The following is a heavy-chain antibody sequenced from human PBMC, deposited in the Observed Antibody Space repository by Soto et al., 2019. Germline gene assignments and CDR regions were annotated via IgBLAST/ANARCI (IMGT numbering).Heavy chain of an antibody. CDR3: ARGRKRWAFDI. J-gene: IGHJ3*02. V-gene: IGHV4-34*01. CDR1: GGSFSGYY. CDR2: INHSGST. Sequence: QVQLQQWGAGLLKPSETLSLTCAVYGGSFSGYYWSWIRQPPGKGLEWIGEINHSGSTNYNPSLKSRVTISVDTSKNQFSLKLSSVTAADTAVYYCARGRKRWAFDIWGQGTMVTVSS.